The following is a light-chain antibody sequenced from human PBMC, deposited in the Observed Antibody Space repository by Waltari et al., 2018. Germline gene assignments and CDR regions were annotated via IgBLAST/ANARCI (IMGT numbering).Light chain of an antibody. CDR3: QQYGRSPWT. J-gene: IGKJ1*01. CDR2: GAS. V-gene: IGKV3-20*01. CDR1: QSVMNNN. Sequence: EIVLTQSPGTLSLSPGERATLSCRASQSVMNNNLAWYQQKPGQAPSLLIYGASTRAIGIPSRFSGSGSGTDFTLSISRLGPEDFAVYYCQQYGRSPWTFGQGTKVEI.